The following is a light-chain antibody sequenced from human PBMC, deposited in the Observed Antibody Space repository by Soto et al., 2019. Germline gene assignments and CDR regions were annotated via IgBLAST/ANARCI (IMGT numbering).Light chain of an antibody. Sequence: HSALTQPASVSGSPGQSITISCTGTSSDVGGYNYVSWYQHHPGKAPKLIIYDVTNRPSGVSNPFSGSKSGNTASLTISGLQPEDEADYYCSSYTTSNTRQIVCGTGIKVTVL. CDR2: DVT. CDR3: SSYTTSNTRQIV. V-gene: IGLV2-14*03. J-gene: IGLJ1*01. CDR1: SSDVGGYNY.